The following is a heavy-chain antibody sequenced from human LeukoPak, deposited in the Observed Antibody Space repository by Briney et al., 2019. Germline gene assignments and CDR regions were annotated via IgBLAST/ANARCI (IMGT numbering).Heavy chain of an antibody. V-gene: IGHV3-13*01. CDR1: GFTFSSYD. CDR3: ARRIPNYYGSGSYYNNPGIKIDY. J-gene: IGHJ4*02. Sequence: PGGSLRLSCAASGFTFSSYDMHWVRQATGKGLEWVSAIGTAGDTYYPGSVKGRFTISRENAKNSLYLQMNSLRAGDTAVYYCARRIPNYYGSGSYYNNPGIKIDYWGQGTLVTVSS. D-gene: IGHD3-10*01. CDR2: IGTAGDT.